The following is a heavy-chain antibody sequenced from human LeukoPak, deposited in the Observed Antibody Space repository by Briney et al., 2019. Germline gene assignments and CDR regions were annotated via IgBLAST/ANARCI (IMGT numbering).Heavy chain of an antibody. J-gene: IGHJ4*02. V-gene: IGHV3-23*01. CDR1: RVALNRHV. CDR3: ANSAFFWSAHPKFDD. Sequence: PGGSLRLSCIASRVALNRHVLSWVRQAPGKGLEWVSSIGGVGDRAHYADSVKGRFTISRDNSKNTLFLQLNSLRAEDTATYYCANSAFFWSAHPKFDDWGQGTLVTVSS. D-gene: IGHD3-3*01. CDR2: IGGVGDRA.